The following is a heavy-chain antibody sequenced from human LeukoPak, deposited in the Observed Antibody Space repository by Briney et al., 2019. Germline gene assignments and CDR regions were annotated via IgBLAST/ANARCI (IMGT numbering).Heavy chain of an antibody. CDR1: GFTFDDYA. CDR3: ANDGGGDCSAHAFDF. V-gene: IGHV3-9*03. J-gene: IGHJ3*01. CDR2: IRWNSGSI. D-gene: IGHD2-21*01. Sequence: GGSLRLSCAASGFTFDDYAMHWVREAPGEGLEGDSGIRWNSGSIGYADSEKCRFTIARYNAKYSLYLHMNSLRAEDMALYDCANDGGGDCSAHAFDFWGQGTMVTVSS.